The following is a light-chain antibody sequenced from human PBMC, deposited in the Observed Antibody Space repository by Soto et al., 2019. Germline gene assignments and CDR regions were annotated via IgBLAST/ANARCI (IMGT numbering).Light chain of an antibody. J-gene: IGKJ1*01. Sequence: EIVLTQSPVTLSLSPGKRATLSCRATQSISSSYLAWYQQRPGQAPRLLIYGASSRATGIPDRFSGSGSGTEFTHTISRLEPEDFAVYYCQQYGSSSWTFGQGTKVDIK. CDR1: QSISSSY. V-gene: IGKV3-20*01. CDR2: GAS. CDR3: QQYGSSSWT.